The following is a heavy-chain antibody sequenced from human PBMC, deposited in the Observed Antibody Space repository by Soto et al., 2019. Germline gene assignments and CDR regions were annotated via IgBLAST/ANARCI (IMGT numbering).Heavy chain of an antibody. CDR3: AGDWGQADSWYFDL. J-gene: IGHJ2*01. CDR1: GYTFTSYY. CDR2: INPRGGST. Sequence: QVQLVQSGAEVKKPGASVEVSCKASGYTFTSYYMHWVRQAPGQGLEWMGIINPRGGSTSYAQKFQGRVTMARDTSTSTVYMELSSLRSEGTAVYYRAGDWGQADSWYFDLWGRGTLVTVSS. V-gene: IGHV1-46*01. D-gene: IGHD7-27*01.